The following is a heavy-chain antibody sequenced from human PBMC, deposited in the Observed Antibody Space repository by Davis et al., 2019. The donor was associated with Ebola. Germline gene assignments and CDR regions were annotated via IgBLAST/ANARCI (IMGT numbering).Heavy chain of an antibody. V-gene: IGHV1-18*01. Sequence: ASVKVSCKASGYTFTSYGISWVRQAPGQGLEWMGWISAYNGNTNYAQKLQGRVTMTTDTSTSTAYMELRSLRSDDTAVYYCAREGSALYYTIFGVENWGQGTLVTVSS. CDR1: GYTFTSYG. CDR2: ISAYNGNT. D-gene: IGHD3-3*01. CDR3: AREGSALYYTIFGVEN. J-gene: IGHJ4*02.